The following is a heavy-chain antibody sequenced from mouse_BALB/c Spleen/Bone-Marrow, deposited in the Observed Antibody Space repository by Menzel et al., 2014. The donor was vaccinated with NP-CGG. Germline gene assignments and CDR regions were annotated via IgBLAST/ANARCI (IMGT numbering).Heavy chain of an antibody. CDR3: ATGFAY. V-gene: IGHV1S130*01. CDR2: IHPNSGNT. J-gene: IGHJ3*01. CDR1: GYTLTSSR. Sequence: QVQLQQSGSVLVRPGASVKLSCKASGYTLTSSRMHWAKQRPGQGLEWIGEIHPNSGNTNYDEKFKGKATLTVDTSSSTAYVDLSSLTSEDSAVYYCATGFAYWGQGTLVTVSA.